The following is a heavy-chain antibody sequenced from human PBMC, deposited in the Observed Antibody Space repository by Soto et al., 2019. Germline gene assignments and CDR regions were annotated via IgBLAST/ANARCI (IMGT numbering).Heavy chain of an antibody. D-gene: IGHD4-4*01. CDR1: GCTFTSYA. CDR3: ARELQGLYYFDY. Sequence: GASVKVSCKASGCTFTSYALHWVRQAPGQSLEWMGWINAGNGNTKYSQKFQGRVTITRDTSARTAYMELSSLRSEDTAVYYCARELQGLYYFDYWGLGTLVTVSS. V-gene: IGHV1-3*01. J-gene: IGHJ4*02. CDR2: INAGNGNT.